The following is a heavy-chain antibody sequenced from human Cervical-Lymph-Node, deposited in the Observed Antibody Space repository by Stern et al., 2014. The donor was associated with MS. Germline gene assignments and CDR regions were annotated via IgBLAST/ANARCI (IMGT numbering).Heavy chain of an antibody. J-gene: IGHJ4*02. D-gene: IGHD6-6*01. V-gene: IGHV1-18*01. CDR3: ARSSFSNSSQFDY. CDR1: GYTFTDYG. CDR2: ISAYNGNT. Sequence: VQLEESGAEVRKPGTSVKVSCKASGYTFTDYGITWVRQAPGQGLEWMGWISAYNGNTNYAQMLQGRVTMTTDKSTSTAYMELRSLNSDDTAIYFCARSSFSNSSQFDYWGQGTLLTVSS.